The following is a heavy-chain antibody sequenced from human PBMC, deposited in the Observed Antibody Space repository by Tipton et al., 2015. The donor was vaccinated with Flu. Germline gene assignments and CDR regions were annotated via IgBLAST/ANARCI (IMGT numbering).Heavy chain of an antibody. CDR1: GFTFSSYA. V-gene: IGHV3-23*01. CDR2: ISGSGGST. D-gene: IGHD3-10*01. CDR3: ARGLGLGGFDY. J-gene: IGHJ4*02. Sequence: SLRLSCAASGFTFSSYAMSWVRQAPGKGLEWVSAISGSGGSTYYADSVKGRFTISRDNSKNSLYLQMNSLRAEDTAVYYCARGLGLGGFDYWGQGTLVTVSS.